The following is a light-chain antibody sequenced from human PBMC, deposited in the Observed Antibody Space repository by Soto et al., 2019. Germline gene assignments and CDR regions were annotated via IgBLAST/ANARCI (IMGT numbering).Light chain of an antibody. Sequence: QSVLTQPPSASGTPGQRVTISCSGSTANIGTNTVNWFQHLPGSAPKLLIYTNDQRPSGVPDRFSGSRSGTSAPLAISGLQSEDEADYYCATWDDSVYVFGTGTKVTVL. CDR2: TND. J-gene: IGLJ1*01. CDR1: TANIGTNT. CDR3: ATWDDSVYV. V-gene: IGLV1-44*01.